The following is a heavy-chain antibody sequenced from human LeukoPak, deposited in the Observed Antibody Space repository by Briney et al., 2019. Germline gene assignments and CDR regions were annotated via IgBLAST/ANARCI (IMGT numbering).Heavy chain of an antibody. V-gene: IGHV4-39*07. J-gene: IGHJ3*02. CDR2: IYYSGST. Sequence: SETLSLTCTVSGGSISSSSYYWGWIRQPPGKGLEWIGSIYYSGSTYYNPSLKSRVTISVDTSKNQFSLKLSSVTAADTAVYYCATDAGITMIVVGDAFDIWGQGTMVTVYS. CDR1: GGSISSSSYY. D-gene: IGHD3-22*01. CDR3: ATDAGITMIVVGDAFDI.